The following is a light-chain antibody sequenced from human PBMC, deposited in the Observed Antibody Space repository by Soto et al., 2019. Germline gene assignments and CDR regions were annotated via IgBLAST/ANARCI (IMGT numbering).Light chain of an antibody. J-gene: IGLJ3*02. CDR3: NSYTTTSALV. CDR1: RNDVGAFNY. V-gene: IGLV2-14*01. CDR2: EVI. Sequence: QSALTQPASVSGSPGQSITISCTGTRNDVGAFNYVSWYQQHPGKAPKVIIYEVINRPSGVSNRFSGSKSGNTASLTISGLQAEDEADYYCNSYTTTSALVFGGGTKLTVL.